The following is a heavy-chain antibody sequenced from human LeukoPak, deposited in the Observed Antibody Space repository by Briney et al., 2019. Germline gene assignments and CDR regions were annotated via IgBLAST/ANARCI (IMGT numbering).Heavy chain of an antibody. CDR2: IRYDGSNK. D-gene: IGHD5-24*01. J-gene: IGHJ4*02. CDR1: GFTFSSYG. Sequence: GGSLILSCAASGFTFSSYGMHWVRWAPGRGLEWVALIRYDGSNKYYTDSVKGRFTISRDKSKNTLYLQMNSLRAEDTAVYYCAKDNRVRRWLRLSIDYWGQGTLVTVSS. CDR3: AKDNRVRRWLRLSIDY. V-gene: IGHV3-30*02.